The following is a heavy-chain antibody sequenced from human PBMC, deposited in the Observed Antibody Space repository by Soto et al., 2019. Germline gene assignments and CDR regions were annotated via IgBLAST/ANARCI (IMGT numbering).Heavy chain of an antibody. J-gene: IGHJ4*02. Sequence: PGGSMRLSCAASGFTFNNYALTWVRQDPGKGLEWVSTISGSGGSTYYADSVKGRFTISRDNSKNTLYLQMNSLRAEDTAVYYCAKDQGSSWYEIDYWGQGTLVTVSS. CDR1: GFTFNNYA. CDR2: ISGSGGST. V-gene: IGHV3-23*01. CDR3: AKDQGSSWYEIDY. D-gene: IGHD6-13*01.